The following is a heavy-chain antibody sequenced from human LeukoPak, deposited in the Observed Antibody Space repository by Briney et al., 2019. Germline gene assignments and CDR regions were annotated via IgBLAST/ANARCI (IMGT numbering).Heavy chain of an antibody. D-gene: IGHD3-10*01. CDR1: GVTFSSYA. CDR2: ISGSGGST. V-gene: IGHV3-23*01. Sequence: GGSLRLSCAAAGVTFSSYAMSWVRQAPGKGLEWVSAISGSGGSTYYADSVKGRFTISRDNSKNTLYLQLNSLRAEDTAVYYCAKANMVRGVTLKFDYWGQGTLVTVSS. CDR3: AKANMVRGVTLKFDY. J-gene: IGHJ4*02.